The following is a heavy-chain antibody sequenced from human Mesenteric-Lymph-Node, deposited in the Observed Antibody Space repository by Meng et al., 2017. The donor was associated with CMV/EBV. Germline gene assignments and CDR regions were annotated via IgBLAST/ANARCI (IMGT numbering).Heavy chain of an antibody. CDR1: GASINDRSYY. CDR2: LAHSGNT. J-gene: IGHJ6*02. Sequence: SETLSLTCTVSGASINDRSYYFGWIRRTPGKGLEWIGSLAHSGNTYYNPSLRGRVTISLDMSKNQFSLEVTSVTAADAAVYYCDCHNGGYYYFYGMDVWDQGTTVTVSS. D-gene: IGHD4-23*01. CDR3: DCHNGGYYYFYGMDV. V-gene: IGHV4-39*07.